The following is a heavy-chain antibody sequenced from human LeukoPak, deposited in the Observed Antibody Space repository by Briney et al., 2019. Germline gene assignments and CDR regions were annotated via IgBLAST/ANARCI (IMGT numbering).Heavy chain of an antibody. Sequence: GGSLRLSCAASGFTFSSYSMNWVRQAPGKGLEWVSSISSSSNYIYYAGSLKGRFTVSRDNAKNSLYLQMNSLRAEDTAVYYCATPAAGPRAEYSQHWGQGTLVTVSP. D-gene: IGHD6-13*01. CDR1: GFTFSSYS. CDR3: ATPAAGPRAEYSQH. V-gene: IGHV3-21*01. CDR2: ISSSSNYI. J-gene: IGHJ1*01.